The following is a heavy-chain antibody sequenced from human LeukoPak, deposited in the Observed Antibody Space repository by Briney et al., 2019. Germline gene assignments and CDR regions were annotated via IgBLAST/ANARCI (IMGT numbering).Heavy chain of an antibody. CDR3: ARLSATPSYCYGMDV. Sequence: PSETLSLTCAVSGGSISSGGYSWSWIRQPPGKGLEWIGYIYHSGSTYYNPSLKSRVTISVDRSKNQFSLKLSSVTAADTAVYYCARLSATPSYCYGMDVWGQGTTVTVSS. CDR2: IYHSGST. J-gene: IGHJ6*02. V-gene: IGHV4-30-2*01. D-gene: IGHD2-2*01. CDR1: GGSISSGGYS.